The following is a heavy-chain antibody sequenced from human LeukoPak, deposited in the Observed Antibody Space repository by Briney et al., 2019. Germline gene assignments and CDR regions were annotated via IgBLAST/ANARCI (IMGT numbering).Heavy chain of an antibody. CDR3: ARGRDSSRF. V-gene: IGHV3-7*04. J-gene: IGHJ4*02. Sequence: GGSLRLSCAASGFTFNMFWMSWVRQAPGKGLEWVANIKQDGSEKYYVDSVKGRFTISRDNAMNSLYLQMNSLRAEDTAVYYCARGRDSSRFWGQGTLVTVSS. D-gene: IGHD6-13*01. CDR2: IKQDGSEK. CDR1: GFTFNMFW.